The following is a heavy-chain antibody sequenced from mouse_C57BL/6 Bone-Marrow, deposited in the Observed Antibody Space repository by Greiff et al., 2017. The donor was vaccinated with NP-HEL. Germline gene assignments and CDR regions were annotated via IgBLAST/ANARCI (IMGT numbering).Heavy chain of an antibody. CDR1: GYTFNSYW. V-gene: IGHV1-55*01. J-gene: IGHJ2*01. CDR3: ARGGYDYYYFDY. Sequence: QVQLQQPGAELVKPGASVKMSCKASGYTFNSYWITWVKQRPGQGLEWIGDIYPGSGSTNYNEKFQSKATLTVDTSSSTAYMQLSSLASEDSAVYYCARGGYDYYYFDYWGQGTTLTVSS. D-gene: IGHD2-4*01. CDR2: IYPGSGST.